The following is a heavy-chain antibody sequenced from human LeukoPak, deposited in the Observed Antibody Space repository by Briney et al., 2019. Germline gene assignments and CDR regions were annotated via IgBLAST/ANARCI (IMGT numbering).Heavy chain of an antibody. CDR1: GYTFTSHY. CDR2: IHPSGGNP. Sequence: ASVKVSCKASGYTFTSHYVHWVRQAPGQGLEWMGIIHPSGGNPRSTENFQGRVTMTRATSTSTVYLELRSLTSQDTAVYYCARDCSSTACQGPVLDFWGQGTLVTVSS. D-gene: IGHD6-13*01. V-gene: IGHV1-46*01. CDR3: ARDCSSTACQGPVLDF. J-gene: IGHJ4*02.